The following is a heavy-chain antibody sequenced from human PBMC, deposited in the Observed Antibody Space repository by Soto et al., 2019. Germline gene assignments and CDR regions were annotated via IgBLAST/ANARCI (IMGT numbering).Heavy chain of an antibody. J-gene: IGHJ5*02. D-gene: IGHD2-2*01. V-gene: IGHV4-34*01. CDR1: GGSFSGYY. CDR2: INHSGST. Sequence: SETLSLTCAVYGGSFSGYYWSWIRQPPGKGLEWIGEINHSGSTNYNPSLKSRVTISVDTSKNQFSLKLSSVTAADTAVYYCARGGEKYCSSTSCYARGNWFDPWGQGTLVTVS. CDR3: ARGGEKYCSSTSCYARGNWFDP.